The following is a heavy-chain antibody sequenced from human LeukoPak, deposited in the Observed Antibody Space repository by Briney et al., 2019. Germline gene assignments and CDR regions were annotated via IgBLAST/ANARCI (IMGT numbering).Heavy chain of an antibody. J-gene: IGHJ5*02. Sequence: GGSLRLYCAASGFTFSSYGMHWVRQAPDKGLEWVAVIWYDGSNKYYADSVKGRFTISRDNSKNTLYLQMNSLRAEDTAVYYCARGEGSGSLWFDPWGPGTLVTVSS. CDR2: IWYDGSNK. V-gene: IGHV3-33*01. D-gene: IGHD3-10*01. CDR3: ARGEGSGSLWFDP. CDR1: GFTFSSYG.